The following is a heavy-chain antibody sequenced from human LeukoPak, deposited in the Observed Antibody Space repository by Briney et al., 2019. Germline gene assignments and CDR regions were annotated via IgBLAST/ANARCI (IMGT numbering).Heavy chain of an antibody. J-gene: IGHJ4*02. CDR2: VSTDSTYT. CDR1: GFTFSDYY. Sequence: GGSLRLSCTASGFTFSDYYMTWIRQAPGKGLEWLSYVSTDSTYTNYADSVKGRFTISRDNAKSSLYLQLNSLRAEDTAVYYCARVPYDFWSGYYNYFDYWGQGTLVTVSS. D-gene: IGHD3-3*01. V-gene: IGHV3-11*06. CDR3: ARVPYDFWSGYYNYFDY.